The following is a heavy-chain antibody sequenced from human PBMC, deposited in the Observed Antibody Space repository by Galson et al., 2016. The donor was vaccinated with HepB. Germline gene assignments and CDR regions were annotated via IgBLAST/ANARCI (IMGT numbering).Heavy chain of an antibody. J-gene: IGHJ4*02. CDR2: IFRDVESA. Sequence: SLRLSCAASGFTYTDYWMHWVRQVPGKGLVWVARIFRDVESAKYADFVKGRFTITRDNARNTLYLQMNSLTDDDTAVYHCVRDRPAWDWGQGTLVTVS. CDR3: VRDRPAWD. V-gene: IGHV3-74*01. D-gene: IGHD7-27*01. CDR1: GFTYTDYW.